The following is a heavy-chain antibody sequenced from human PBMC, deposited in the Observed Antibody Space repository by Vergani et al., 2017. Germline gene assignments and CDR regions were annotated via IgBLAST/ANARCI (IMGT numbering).Heavy chain of an antibody. Sequence: QVQLVQSGAEVKKPGASVKVSCKASGYTFTSYSMHWVRQAPGQGLEWMGIINPSGGSTSYAQKFQGRVTMTRDTSTSTVYMELSSLRSEDTAVYYCARLTGGGDAFDIWGQGTMVTVSS. CDR1: GYTFTSYS. V-gene: IGHV1-46*01. CDR2: INPSGGST. J-gene: IGHJ3*02. CDR3: ARLTGGGDAFDI. D-gene: IGHD7-27*01.